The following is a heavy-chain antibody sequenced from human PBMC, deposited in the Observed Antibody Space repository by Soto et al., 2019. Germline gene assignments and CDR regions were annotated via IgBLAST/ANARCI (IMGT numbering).Heavy chain of an antibody. D-gene: IGHD6-13*01. CDR3: ARTGGGSSSRYGAPYYFDY. CDR2: IYYSGST. J-gene: IGHJ4*02. Sequence: SETLSLTCTVSGGSISSYYWSWIRQPPGKGLEWIGYIYYSGSTNYNPSLKGRVTISVDTSKNQFSLKLSSVTAADTAVYYCARTGGGSSSRYGAPYYFDYWGQGTLVTVSS. CDR1: GGSISSYY. V-gene: IGHV4-59*01.